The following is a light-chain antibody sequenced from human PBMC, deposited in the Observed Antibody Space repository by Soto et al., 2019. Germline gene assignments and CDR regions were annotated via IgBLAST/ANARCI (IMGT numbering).Light chain of an antibody. J-gene: IGLJ2*01. CDR1: SSNIGSNT. Sequence: QSVLTQPPSASGTPGQRVTISCSGSSSNIGSNTVNWYQQLPGTAPKLLIYSHNQRPSGVPDRFSGSKSGTSASLAISGLQSEDEADYYCAAWEDSLNGHVVFGGVTKLTVL. CDR3: AAWEDSLNGHVV. V-gene: IGLV1-44*01. CDR2: SHN.